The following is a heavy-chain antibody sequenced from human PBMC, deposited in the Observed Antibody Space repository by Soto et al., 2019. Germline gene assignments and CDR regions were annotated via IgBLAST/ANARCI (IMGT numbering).Heavy chain of an antibody. J-gene: IGHJ4*02. CDR1: GGSMSDYF. CDR2: KSISGST. CDR3: ARSLGSAAGWSFDV. V-gene: IGHV4-4*07. D-gene: IGHD3-16*01. Sequence: SETLSLTCTVSGGSMSDYFWTWIRLPAGKRLEWIGRKSISGSTDYNPSLKGRASMSVDTSKNQFSLRLISVTAADTALYYCARSLGSAAGWSFDVWGQGILVTVS.